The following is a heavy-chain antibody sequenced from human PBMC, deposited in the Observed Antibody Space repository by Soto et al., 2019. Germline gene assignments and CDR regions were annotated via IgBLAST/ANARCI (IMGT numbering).Heavy chain of an antibody. CDR1: GGSISSYY. Sequence: PSETLSLTCTVSGGSISSYYWSWIRQPPGKGLEWIGYIYYSGSTNYNPSLKSRVTISVDTSKNQFSLKLSSVTAADTAVYYCARVTGVRDYGDYGGFDLWAVAPWSPSPQ. V-gene: IGHV4-59*01. CDR3: ARVTGVRDYGDYGGFDL. D-gene: IGHD4-17*01. CDR2: IYYSGST. J-gene: IGHJ2*01.